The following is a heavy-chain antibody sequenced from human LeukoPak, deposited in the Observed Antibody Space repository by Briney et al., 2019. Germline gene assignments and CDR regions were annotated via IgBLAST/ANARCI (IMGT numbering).Heavy chain of an antibody. CDR3: AREHCSSTSCYIFNWFDP. CDR1: GFTFSDYY. CDR2: ISSSGSTI. D-gene: IGHD2-2*02. Sequence: PGGSLRLSCAASGFTFSDYYMSWIRQAPGKGLEWVSYISSSGSTIYYADSVKGRLTISRDNAKNSLYLQMNSLRAEDTAVYYCAREHCSSTSCYIFNWFDPWGQGTLVTVSS. J-gene: IGHJ5*02. V-gene: IGHV3-11*01.